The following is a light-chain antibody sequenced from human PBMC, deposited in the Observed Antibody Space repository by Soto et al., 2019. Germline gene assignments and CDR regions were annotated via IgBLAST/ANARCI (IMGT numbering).Light chain of an antibody. CDR2: DNN. V-gene: IGLV1-51*01. CDR3: ATWDRSLSGVV. CDR1: SSNIGNSY. J-gene: IGLJ2*01. Sequence: QSVLTQPPSVSAAPGQTVTISCSGSSSNIGNSYVSWFQQLPGTAPKLLIYDNNKRPSGTPDRFSGSKSGTSATLGITGLQTGDEADYYCATWDRSLSGVVFGGGTKLTVL.